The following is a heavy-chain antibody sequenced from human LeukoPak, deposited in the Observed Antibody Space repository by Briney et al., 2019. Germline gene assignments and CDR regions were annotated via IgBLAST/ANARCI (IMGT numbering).Heavy chain of an antibody. J-gene: IGHJ4*02. CDR1: GGAFSSYA. V-gene: IGHV1-69*04. Sequence: ASVKVSCKASGGAFSSYAISWVRQAPGQGLEWMGRIIPILGIANYAQKFQGRVTITADKSTSTAYMELSSLRSEDTAVYYCAREERSGYDYWGQGTLVTVSS. CDR3: AREERSGYDY. D-gene: IGHD5-12*01. CDR2: IIPILGIA.